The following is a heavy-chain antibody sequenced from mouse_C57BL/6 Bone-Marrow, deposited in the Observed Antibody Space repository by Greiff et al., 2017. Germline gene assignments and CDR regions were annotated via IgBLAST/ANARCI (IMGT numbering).Heavy chain of an antibody. D-gene: IGHD3-3*01. CDR3: ARRTGTDGYFEV. CDR1: GFTFSDYG. V-gene: IGHV5-17*01. J-gene: IGHJ1*03. CDR2: ISSGSSTN. Sequence: DVQLQESGGGLVKPGGSLKLSCAASGFTFSDYGMHWVRQAPEKGLEWVAYISSGSSTNYYADTVKGRFTISRDNAKNTLFLQVTSLRSEDSAMYYCARRTGTDGYFEVWGTGTTVTVSS.